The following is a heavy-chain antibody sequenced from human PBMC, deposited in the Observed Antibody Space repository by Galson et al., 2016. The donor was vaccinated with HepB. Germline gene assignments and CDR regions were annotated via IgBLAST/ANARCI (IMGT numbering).Heavy chain of an antibody. CDR2: INYSGRT. Sequence: SETLSLTCSVSGGSISSDSYYWSWIRQSPGKGLEWIGSINYSGRTNHILALMSRVTISADTSKNQISLRLSSVTAADTAVYYCARQNEGRWTVWYDPWGQGTLVTVSS. CDR3: ARQNEGRWTVWYDP. D-gene: IGHD3-10*01. CDR1: GGSISSDSYY. J-gene: IGHJ5*02. V-gene: IGHV4-61*01.